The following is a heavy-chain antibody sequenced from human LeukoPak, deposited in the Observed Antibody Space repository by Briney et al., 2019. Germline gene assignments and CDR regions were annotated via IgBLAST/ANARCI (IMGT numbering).Heavy chain of an antibody. CDR1: GGSFSGYY. J-gene: IGHJ5*02. CDR2: INHSGST. D-gene: IGHD6-13*01. Sequence: PSETLSLTCAVYGGSFSGYYWSWIRQPPGKGLEWIGEINHSGSTNYNPSLKSRVTISVDTSKNQFSLKLSFVTAADTAVYYCARRSSSWYRWWFDPWGQGTLVTVSS. V-gene: IGHV4-34*01. CDR3: ARRSSSWYRWWFDP.